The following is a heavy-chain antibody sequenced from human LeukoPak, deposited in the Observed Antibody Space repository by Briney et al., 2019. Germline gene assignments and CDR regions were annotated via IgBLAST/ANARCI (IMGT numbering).Heavy chain of an antibody. D-gene: IGHD2/OR15-2a*01. Sequence: GGSLRLSCAASGFTSSAYSLRWVRQAPGKGLEWLSYISSTGSTIYYAGSVKGRFTISRDNAKNSLYLQMNSLRAEDTAVYYCVGSKAPFFYFDYWGQGILVTVSS. CDR3: VGSKAPFFYFDY. J-gene: IGHJ4*02. CDR2: ISSTGSTI. V-gene: IGHV3-48*01. CDR1: GFTSSAYS.